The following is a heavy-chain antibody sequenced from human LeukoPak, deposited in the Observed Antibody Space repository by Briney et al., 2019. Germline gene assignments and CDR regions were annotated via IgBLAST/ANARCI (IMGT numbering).Heavy chain of an antibody. J-gene: IGHJ4*02. CDR1: GFTFSSYG. CDR3: AKGNHARPFDY. V-gene: IGHV3-30*18. Sequence: GGSLRLSCAASGFTFSSYGIYWVRQAPGKGLEWVAVISYDGSNKHYADSVKGRFTISRDNSKNTLYLQMNSLRAEDTAVYYCAKGNHARPFDYWGQGTLVTVSS. D-gene: IGHD1-14*01. CDR2: ISYDGSNK.